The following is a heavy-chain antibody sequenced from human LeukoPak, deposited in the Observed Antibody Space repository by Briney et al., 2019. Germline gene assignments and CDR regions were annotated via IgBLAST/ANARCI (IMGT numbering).Heavy chain of an antibody. CDR1: GGTFSSYA. D-gene: IGHD6-13*01. CDR2: IIPIFGTA. V-gene: IGHV1-69*06. CDR3: ATDKWQQLVFDY. J-gene: IGHJ4*02. Sequence: ASVKVSCKASGGTFSSYAISWVRQAPGQGLEWMGGIIPIFGTANYAQKFQGRVTITADKSTSTAYMELSSLRSEDTAVYYCATDKWQQLVFDYWGQGTLVTVSS.